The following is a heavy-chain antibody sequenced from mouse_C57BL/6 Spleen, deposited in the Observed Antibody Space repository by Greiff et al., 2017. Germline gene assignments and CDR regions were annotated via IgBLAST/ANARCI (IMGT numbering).Heavy chain of an antibody. Sequence: DVKLQESGPGLVKPSQSLSLTCSVTGYSITSGYYWNWIRQFPGNKLEWMGYISYDGSNNYNPSLKNRISITRDTSKNQFFLKLNSVTTEDTATYYCAATVVEGAAYWGQGTLVTVSA. CDR2: ISYDGSN. D-gene: IGHD1-1*01. CDR1: GYSITSGYY. V-gene: IGHV3-6*01. CDR3: AATVVEGAAY. J-gene: IGHJ3*01.